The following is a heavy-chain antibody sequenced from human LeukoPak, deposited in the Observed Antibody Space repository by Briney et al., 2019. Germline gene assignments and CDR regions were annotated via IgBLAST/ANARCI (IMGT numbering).Heavy chain of an antibody. CDR1: GYTFTSYA. V-gene: IGHV1-69*04. D-gene: IGHD3-3*01. CDR3: ARDLGDGYYGMDV. J-gene: IGHJ6*02. CDR2: IIPILGIA. Sequence: SVKVSCKASGYTFTSYAISWVRQAPGQGLEWTGRIIPILGIANYAQKFQGRVTITADKSTSTAYMELSSLRSEDTAVYYCARDLGDGYYGMDVWGQGTTVTVSS.